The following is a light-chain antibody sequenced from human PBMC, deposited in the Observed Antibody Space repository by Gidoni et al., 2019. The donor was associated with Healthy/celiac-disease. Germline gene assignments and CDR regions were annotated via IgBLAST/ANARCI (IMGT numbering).Light chain of an antibody. V-gene: IGKV1-5*03. CDR3: QQYNSYPFT. Sequence: DIQMSPSPSTLSASVGDRVTITCRASQSISSWLAWYQQKPGKAPKLLIYKASSLESGVPSRFSGSGSGTEFTLTSSSLQPDDFATYYCQQYNSYPFTFGPGTKVDIK. CDR2: KAS. J-gene: IGKJ3*01. CDR1: QSISSW.